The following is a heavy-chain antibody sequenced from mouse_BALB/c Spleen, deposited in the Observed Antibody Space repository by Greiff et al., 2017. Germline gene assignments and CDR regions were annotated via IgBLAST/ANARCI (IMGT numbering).Heavy chain of an antibody. CDR1: GYTFTSYW. Sequence: VQLQQSGAELARPGASVKLSCKASGYTFTSYWMQWVKQRPGQGLEWIGAIYPGDGDTRYTQKFKGKATLTADKSSSTAYMQLSSLASEDSAVYYCARSITTVVAYYFDYWGQGTTLTVSS. D-gene: IGHD1-1*01. V-gene: IGHV1-87*01. CDR3: ARSITTVVAYYFDY. CDR2: IYPGDGDT. J-gene: IGHJ2*01.